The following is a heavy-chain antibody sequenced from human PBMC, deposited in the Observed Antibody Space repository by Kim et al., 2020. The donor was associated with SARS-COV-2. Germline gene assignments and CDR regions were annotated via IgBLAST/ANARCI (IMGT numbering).Heavy chain of an antibody. CDR2: INPSGGTT. CDR3: ARGGDSSSSGDFFDY. J-gene: IGHJ4*02. Sequence: ASVKVSCKASEYSFTRFYIHWVRQAPGQGLECMGVINPSGGTTSYPQKFQGRITVTSDTSTSTVYMELNSLRSDDTAVYYCARGGDSSSSGDFFDYWGQG. CDR1: EYSFTRFY. V-gene: IGHV1-46*01. D-gene: IGHD6-6*01.